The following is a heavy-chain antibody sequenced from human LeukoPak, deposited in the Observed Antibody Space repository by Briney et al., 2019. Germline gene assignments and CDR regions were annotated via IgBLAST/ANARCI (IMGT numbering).Heavy chain of an antibody. V-gene: IGHV1-69*05. CDR2: IIPIFGTA. Sequence: SVKVSCKASGGTFSSYAISWVRQAPGRGLEWMGRIIPIFGTASYAQKFQGRVTITTDESTSTAYMELSSLRSEDTAVYYCARVLWFGELAGWGQGTLVTVSS. D-gene: IGHD3-10*01. J-gene: IGHJ4*02. CDR3: ARVLWFGELAG. CDR1: GGTFSSYA.